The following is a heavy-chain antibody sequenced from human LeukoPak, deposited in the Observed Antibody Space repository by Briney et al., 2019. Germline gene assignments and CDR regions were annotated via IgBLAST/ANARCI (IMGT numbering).Heavy chain of an antibody. CDR3: VRDFRSGDY. J-gene: IGHJ4*02. CDR2: ICPDGTVT. V-gene: IGHV3-74*01. CDR1: GFTFSTYC. Sequence: GGSLRFSCAASGFTFSTYCMHWVRQAPGKGPMWVSRICPDGTVTNYADSVKARFIISRDNARNTVYLQMNSLRVEDTAVYYCVRDFRSGDYWGQGTLVTVSS.